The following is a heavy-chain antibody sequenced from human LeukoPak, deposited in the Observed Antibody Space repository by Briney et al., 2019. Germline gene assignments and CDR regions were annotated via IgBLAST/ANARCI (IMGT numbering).Heavy chain of an antibody. CDR2: IYSGGST. V-gene: IGHV3-53*01. CDR3: ARGIVVAATWDYFDY. Sequence: GGSLRLSCAASGLTVSDNYMSWVRQAPGTGLEWVSVIYSGGSTYYADSVKGRFTISRDNSKNTLYLQMNSLRAEDTAVYYCARGIVVAATWDYFDYWGQGTLVTVSS. J-gene: IGHJ4*02. D-gene: IGHD6-19*01. CDR1: GLTVSDNY.